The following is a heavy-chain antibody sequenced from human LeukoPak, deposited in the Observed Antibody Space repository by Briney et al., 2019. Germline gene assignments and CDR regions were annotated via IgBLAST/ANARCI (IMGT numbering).Heavy chain of an antibody. CDR3: ARRKRALDS. J-gene: IGHJ4*02. V-gene: IGHV3-48*02. Sequence: GGSLRLSCAASGFTFSSYSMNWVRQAPGKGLEWVSYISNSGNRTYYAASVRGRFTISRDNAKNSLFLQMISLRDEDTAIYYCARRKRALDSWGQGTLVIVSS. CDR2: ISNSGNRT. CDR1: GFTFSSYS.